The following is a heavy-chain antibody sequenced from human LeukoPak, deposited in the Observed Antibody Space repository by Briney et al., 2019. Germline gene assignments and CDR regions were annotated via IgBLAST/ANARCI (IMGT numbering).Heavy chain of an antibody. CDR1: GFTFSSYA. Sequence: GGSLRLSCAASGFTFSSYAMSWVRQAPGKGLEWVSAISGSGGSTYYADSVKGRFTISRDNSKNTLYLQMNGLRAEDTAVYYCADTKWEPTQGYFDYWGQGTLVTVSS. CDR2: ISGSGGST. CDR3: ADTKWEPTQGYFDY. V-gene: IGHV3-23*01. J-gene: IGHJ4*02. D-gene: IGHD1-26*01.